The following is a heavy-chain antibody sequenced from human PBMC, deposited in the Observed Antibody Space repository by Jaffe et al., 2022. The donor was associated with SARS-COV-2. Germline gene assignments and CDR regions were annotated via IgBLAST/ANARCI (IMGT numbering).Heavy chain of an antibody. CDR3: AKARDSSGIDAFDI. Sequence: QVQLVESGGGVVQPGRSLRLSCAASGFTFSSYGMHWVRQAPGKGLEWVAVISYDGSNKYYADSVKGRFTISRDNSKNTLYLQMNSLRAEDTAVYYCAKARDSSGIDAFDIWGQGTMVTVSS. J-gene: IGHJ3*02. D-gene: IGHD3-22*01. CDR2: ISYDGSNK. V-gene: IGHV3-30*18. CDR1: GFTFSSYG.